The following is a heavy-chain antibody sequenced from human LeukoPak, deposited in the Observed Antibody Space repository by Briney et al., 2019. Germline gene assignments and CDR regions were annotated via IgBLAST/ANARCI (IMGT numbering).Heavy chain of an antibody. CDR2: INPNGGGT. D-gene: IGHD1-1*01. CDR3: ARGVGIDY. Sequence: ASVKVSCKASGYTFTEFYINWVRQAPGQGLEWMGWINPNGGGTNYAQKFQGRVTLTRDTSITTAYMELSRLRSEDTALYYCARGVGIDYWGQGTLVTVSS. V-gene: IGHV1-2*02. J-gene: IGHJ4*02. CDR1: GYTFTEFY.